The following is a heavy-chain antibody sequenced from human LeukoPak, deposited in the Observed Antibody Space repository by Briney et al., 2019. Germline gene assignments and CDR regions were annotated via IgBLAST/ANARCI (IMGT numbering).Heavy chain of an antibody. CDR2: INHSGST. CDR3: ASGYSYGSFDY. D-gene: IGHD5-18*01. CDR1: GGSISSGGYS. V-gene: IGHV4-34*01. J-gene: IGHJ4*02. Sequence: SETLSLTCAVSGGSISSGGYSWSWIRQPPGKGLEWIGEINHSGSTNYNPSLKSRVTISVDTSKNQFSLKLSSVTAADTAVYYCASGYSYGSFDYWGQGTLVTVSS.